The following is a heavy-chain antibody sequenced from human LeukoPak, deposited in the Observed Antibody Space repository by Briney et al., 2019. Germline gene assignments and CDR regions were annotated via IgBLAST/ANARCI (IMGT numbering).Heavy chain of an antibody. V-gene: IGHV1-18*01. D-gene: IGHD3-22*01. Sequence: ASVKVSCKASGYTFTSYGISWARQAPGQGPEWMGWISAYNGNTNYAQKLQGRVTMTTDTSTSTAYTELRSLRSDDTAVYYCARDQLSGSGYYYVWGQGTLVTVSS. CDR2: ISAYNGNT. J-gene: IGHJ4*02. CDR1: GYTFTSYG. CDR3: ARDQLSGSGYYYV.